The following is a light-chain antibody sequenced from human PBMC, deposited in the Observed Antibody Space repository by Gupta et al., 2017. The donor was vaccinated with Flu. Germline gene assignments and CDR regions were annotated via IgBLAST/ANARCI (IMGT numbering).Light chain of an antibody. CDR3: QQYYATASWT. Sequence: DIVMTQSPDSLAVSLGERATINCRSSRSVLYNSNNKNYLAWYQQKPGQPPKLLIYWASTRESGVPDRFSGSGSGTDFPLTISSLQVEDVAVYYCQQYYATASWTFGQGTKVEIK. J-gene: IGKJ1*01. CDR2: WAS. V-gene: IGKV4-1*01. CDR1: RSVLYNSNNKNY.